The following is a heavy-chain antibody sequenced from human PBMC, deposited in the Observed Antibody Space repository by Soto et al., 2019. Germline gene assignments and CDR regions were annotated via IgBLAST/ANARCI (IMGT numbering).Heavy chain of an antibody. D-gene: IGHD6-13*01. CDR3: ARDRGQQLADAFDI. CDR1: GGSISSGGYY. CDR2: IYYSWST. V-gene: IGHV4-31*03. Sequence: SDTLSITCXVSGGSISSGGYYWTLIRHHPWKCLDWIGYIYYSWSTYYNPSLKSRVTISVDTSKNQFSLKLSSVTAADTAVYYCARDRGQQLADAFDIWGQGTMVTVSS. J-gene: IGHJ3*02.